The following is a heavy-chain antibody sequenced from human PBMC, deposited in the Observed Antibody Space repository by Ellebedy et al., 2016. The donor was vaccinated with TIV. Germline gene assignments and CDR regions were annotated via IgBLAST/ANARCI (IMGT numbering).Heavy chain of an antibody. Sequence: GESLKISCAASGFTVSSNYMSWVRQAPGKGLEWVSVIYSGGSTYYADSVKGRFTISRDNSKNSLYLQMNSLRTEDTALYYCAKGAGNWFDPWGQGTLVTVSS. CDR1: GFTVSSNY. CDR2: IYSGGST. CDR3: AKGAGNWFDP. D-gene: IGHD1-14*01. J-gene: IGHJ5*02. V-gene: IGHV3-53*05.